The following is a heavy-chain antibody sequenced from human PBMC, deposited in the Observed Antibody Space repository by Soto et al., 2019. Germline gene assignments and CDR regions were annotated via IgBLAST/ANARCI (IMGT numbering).Heavy chain of an antibody. Sequence: SETLSLTCSVSGGSISSYYWTWIRQPPGKRLEWIGYIYSTGSTNYNPSIKSRLTISLDTANNQVSLKLTSVTAADTAVYYCARGPYGDYFDYWGQGTLVTVSS. CDR1: GGSISSYY. CDR3: ARGPYGDYFDY. J-gene: IGHJ4*02. D-gene: IGHD4-17*01. V-gene: IGHV4-59*01. CDR2: IYSTGST.